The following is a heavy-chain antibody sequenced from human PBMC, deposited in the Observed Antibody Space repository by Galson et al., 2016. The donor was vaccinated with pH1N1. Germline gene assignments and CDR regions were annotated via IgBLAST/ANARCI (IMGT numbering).Heavy chain of an antibody. CDR2: IFWNDDR. J-gene: IGHJ4*02. Sequence: PALVKPTQTLRLTCTLSGFSLSTSAVGVGWIRQPPAKALEWLALIFWNDDRYSRPSLKNRLAITKGTSENLVVLTMTNMDPVDTATYYCAHREYGDFVGSFDHWGQGALVTVSS. V-gene: IGHV2-5*01. D-gene: IGHD4-17*01. CDR3: AHREYGDFVGSFDH. CDR1: GFSLSTSAVG.